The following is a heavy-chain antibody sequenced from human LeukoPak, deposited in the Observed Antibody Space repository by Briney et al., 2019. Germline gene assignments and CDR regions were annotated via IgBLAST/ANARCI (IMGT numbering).Heavy chain of an antibody. Sequence: PGGSLRLSCAASGFTFSSYSMNWVRQAPGKGLEWVSGISGSGGATYYADSVKGRFTVSRGDPHNTLYLQMNSVRAEDTAVYFCARGGVDHYGSGTYYLMYYFDHWGQGALVTVSS. D-gene: IGHD3-10*01. J-gene: IGHJ4*02. CDR2: ISGSGGAT. CDR3: ARGGVDHYGSGTYYLMYYFDH. CDR1: GFTFSSYS. V-gene: IGHV3-23*01.